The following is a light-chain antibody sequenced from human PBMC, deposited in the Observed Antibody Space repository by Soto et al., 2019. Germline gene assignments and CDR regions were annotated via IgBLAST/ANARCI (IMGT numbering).Light chain of an antibody. CDR1: QSIFSSY. J-gene: IGKJ4*02. V-gene: IGKV3-20*01. CDR2: GAS. Sequence: EIVLTQSPGTLSLSPGESATLSCRASQSIFSSYLAWYQQKPGQAPRLLIYGASSRATGIPDRFSGDGSGTDLALKISTLEPEDFEVYYCQQYSLSPRMFGGGSK. CDR3: QQYSLSPRM.